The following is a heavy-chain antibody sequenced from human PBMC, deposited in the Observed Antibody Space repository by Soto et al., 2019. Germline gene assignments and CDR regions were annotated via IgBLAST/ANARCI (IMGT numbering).Heavy chain of an antibody. J-gene: IGHJ4*02. Sequence: HPGGSLRLSCAASGFTFSSYGMHWVRQAPGKGLEWVAVIWYDGSNKYYADSVKGRFTISRDNSKNTLYLQMNSLRAEDTAVYYCARDTDYDSSGPTPYYFDYWGQGTLVTVSS. CDR3: ARDTDYDSSGPTPYYFDY. D-gene: IGHD3-22*01. CDR2: IWYDGSNK. CDR1: GFTFSSYG. V-gene: IGHV3-33*01.